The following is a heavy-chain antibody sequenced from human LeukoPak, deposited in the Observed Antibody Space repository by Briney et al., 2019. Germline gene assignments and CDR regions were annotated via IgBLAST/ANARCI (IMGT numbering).Heavy chain of an antibody. Sequence: SETLSLTCTVSGGSISSYYWNWIRQPPGKGLEWIGYIYDSGNTNYNPSLKSRVTISVDKSKNQFSLKLSSVTAADTGVYYCARGSDSSTLNWFDPWGQGTLVTVSS. D-gene: IGHD6-13*01. CDR1: GGSISSYY. CDR3: ARGSDSSTLNWFDP. CDR2: IYDSGNT. V-gene: IGHV4-59*01. J-gene: IGHJ5*02.